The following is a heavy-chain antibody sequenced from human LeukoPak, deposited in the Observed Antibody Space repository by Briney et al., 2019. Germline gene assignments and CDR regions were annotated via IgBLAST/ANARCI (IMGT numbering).Heavy chain of an antibody. CDR1: GWSFNDYY. V-gene: IGHV4-34*01. Sequence: PSETLSLTCAVYGWSFNDYYWNWIRQPPGKGLEWIGEINHRGSTNYNLSLKSRVTISVDTSKNQFSLELTSLAAADTAVYYCARGQVPSARGHNWFDPWGQGTLVTVSS. CDR2: INHRGST. CDR3: ARGQVPSARGHNWFDP. J-gene: IGHJ5*02.